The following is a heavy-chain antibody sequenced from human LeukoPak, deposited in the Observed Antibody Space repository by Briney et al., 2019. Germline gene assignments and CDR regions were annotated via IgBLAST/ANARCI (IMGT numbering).Heavy chain of an antibody. CDR3: ATLNTAMVEFDY. CDR2: INSDGSST. Sequence: PGGSLRPSCAASGFTFSSYWMHWVRQAPGKGLVWVSRINSDGSSTSYADSVKGRFTISRDNAKNTLYLQMNSLRAEDTAVYYCATLNTAMVEFDYWGQGTLVTVSS. J-gene: IGHJ4*02. D-gene: IGHD5-18*01. V-gene: IGHV3-74*01. CDR1: GFTFSSYW.